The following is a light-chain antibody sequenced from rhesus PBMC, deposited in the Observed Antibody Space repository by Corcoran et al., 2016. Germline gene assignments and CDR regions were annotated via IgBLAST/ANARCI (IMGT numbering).Light chain of an antibody. J-gene: IGKJ1*01. Sequence: DIQMTQSPSSLSASVGDTVTITCQASQGISKYLAWYQQKPGKAPKLLLYDASTLQSGVPSRFSGSGSGTEFTLTSSSLQPEDFATYYCQQHNSYPPTFGQGTKVEIK. CDR2: DAS. CDR3: QQHNSYPPT. CDR1: QGISKY. V-gene: IGKV1-25*01.